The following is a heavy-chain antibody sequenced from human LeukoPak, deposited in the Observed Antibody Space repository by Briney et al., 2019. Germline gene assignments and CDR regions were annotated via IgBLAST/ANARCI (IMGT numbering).Heavy chain of an antibody. CDR3: ARAPTWGVATLYGGHYYYMDV. Sequence: GGSLRLSCAASGFTFSSYWMSWVRQAPGRGLEWVANIKQDGSEKYYVDSVKGRFTISRDNAKNSLYLQMNSLRAEDTAVYYCARAPTWGVATLYGGHYYYMDVWGKGTTVTVSS. CDR1: GFTFSSYW. CDR2: IKQDGSEK. V-gene: IGHV3-7*01. D-gene: IGHD5-12*01. J-gene: IGHJ6*03.